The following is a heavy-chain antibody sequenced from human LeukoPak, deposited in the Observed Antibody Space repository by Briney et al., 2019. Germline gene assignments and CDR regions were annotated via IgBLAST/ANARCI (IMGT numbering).Heavy chain of an antibody. V-gene: IGHV3-23*01. D-gene: IGHD3-22*01. Sequence: TGGSLRLSCAASGFTFSIYAMSWVRQVPGNVLKWVSGISGSGLTTFSADSLMGRSTISRDNSENTLFPQMNGLRAEDTAIYYCAKDGKYDSSGYFYDGYFDSWGQGTLVTVSS. J-gene: IGHJ4*02. CDR2: ISGSGLTT. CDR1: GFTFSIYA. CDR3: AKDGKYDSSGYFYDGYFDS.